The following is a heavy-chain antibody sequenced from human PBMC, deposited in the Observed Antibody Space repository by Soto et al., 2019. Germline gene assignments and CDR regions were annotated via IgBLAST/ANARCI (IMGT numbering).Heavy chain of an antibody. J-gene: IGHJ4*02. D-gene: IGHD1-7*01. CDR3: VRRVSGNYDY. Sequence: EVQLAESGGGMVQPGGSLRLSCVASGFTFSSYDMHWVRQAPGKGLEYVSSISSNGGTTYYGNSVKCRFTISRDNSKNTLYLQMGSRSAEDMAVYYCVRRVSGNYDYWGQGPLVNVSS. CDR1: GFTFSSYD. CDR2: ISSNGGTT. V-gene: IGHV3-64*01.